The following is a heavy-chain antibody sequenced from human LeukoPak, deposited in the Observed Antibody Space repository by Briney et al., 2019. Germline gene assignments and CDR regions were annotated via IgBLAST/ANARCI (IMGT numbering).Heavy chain of an antibody. CDR1: GYTFTSYF. CDR2: INPSGGGT. J-gene: IGHJ5*02. CDR3: ARGKDGNNWIDP. Sequence: GASVKVSCKASGYTFTSYFIHWVRQAPGQGLEWMGIINPSGGGTTYAQKFQGTITMTRDTSTNTVYMELSSLRSEDTAVYYCARGKDGNNWIDPWGQGTLVTVSS. V-gene: IGHV1-46*01.